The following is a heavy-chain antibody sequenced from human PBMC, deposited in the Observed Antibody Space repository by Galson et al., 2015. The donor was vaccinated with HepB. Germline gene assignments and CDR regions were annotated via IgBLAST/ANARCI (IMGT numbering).Heavy chain of an antibody. CDR2: ISYDGSNI. Sequence: FLGVYCVASGFHFRSYGMHWVGQAPGEGLGWGAMISYDGSNIYYGASVKGRFTISRANSKKTLYLQMSSLRPEDTAVYYCAKKRAGSTWSPCDYWGQGTLVTVSS. V-gene: IGHV3-30*18. CDR3: AKKRAGSTWSPCDY. D-gene: IGHD2/OR15-2a*01. CDR1: GFHFRSYG. J-gene: IGHJ4*02.